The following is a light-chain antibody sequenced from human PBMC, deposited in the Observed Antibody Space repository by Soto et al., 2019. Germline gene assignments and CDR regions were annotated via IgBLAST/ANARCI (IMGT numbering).Light chain of an antibody. Sequence: QSVLTQPPSASGSPGQSVTISCTGTSSDVGGYNYVSWYQQHPGKAPKLMIYEVSKRPSGVPDRFSGSKSGNTASLTVSGLQAEDEADYYCSSYADSNNVFGTATKLSVL. CDR2: EVS. CDR3: SSYADSNNV. CDR1: SSDVGGYNY. J-gene: IGLJ1*01. V-gene: IGLV2-8*01.